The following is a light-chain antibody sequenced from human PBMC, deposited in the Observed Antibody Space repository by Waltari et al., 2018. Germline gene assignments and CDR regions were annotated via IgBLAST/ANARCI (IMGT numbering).Light chain of an antibody. CDR3: QQYDNVPSVT. J-gene: IGKJ5*01. Sequence: EIVLTQSPATLSLSPGERATLSCRASQSVSDYLAWYQQKSGQAPRLLVYDASNRATGIPARFSGSGSGTDFTLTISSLEPEDFAVYYCQQYDNVPSVTFGQGTRLEI. CDR1: QSVSDY. V-gene: IGKV3-11*01. CDR2: DAS.